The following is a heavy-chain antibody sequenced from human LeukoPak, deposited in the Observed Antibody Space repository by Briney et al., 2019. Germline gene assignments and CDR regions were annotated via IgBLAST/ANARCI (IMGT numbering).Heavy chain of an antibody. CDR3: ARVSVVYGMDV. CDR1: GGSINSDY. Sequence: SETLSLTCSVSGGSINSDYWSWIRQCPGKGLEWIGYMFYTGSTNYNPSLKSRVTISLATSKTHFSLKLSSVTPADTAVYYCARVSVVYGMDVWGQGTTVTVSS. V-gene: IGHV4-59*01. CDR2: MFYTGST. J-gene: IGHJ6*02.